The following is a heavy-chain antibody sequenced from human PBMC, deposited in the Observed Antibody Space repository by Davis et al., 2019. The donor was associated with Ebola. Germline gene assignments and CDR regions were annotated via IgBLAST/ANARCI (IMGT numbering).Heavy chain of an antibody. V-gene: IGHV4-34*01. CDR3: ARDLVLEPYNWFDP. CDR2: INHSGST. J-gene: IGHJ5*02. CDR1: GGSFSGYY. Sequence: PSETLSLTCAVYGGSFSGYYWSWIRQPPGKGLEWIGEINHSGSTNYNPSLKSRVTISVDTSKNQFSLKLSSVTAADTAVYYCARDLVLEPYNWFDPWGQGTLVTVSS. D-gene: IGHD1-1*01.